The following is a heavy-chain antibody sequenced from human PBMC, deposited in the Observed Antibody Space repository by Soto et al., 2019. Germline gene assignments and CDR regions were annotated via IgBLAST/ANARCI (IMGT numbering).Heavy chain of an antibody. J-gene: IGHJ6*02. CDR2: IWPDGSNR. Sequence: SGGSLRLSCAASGFIFNTYGMHWVRQAPGKGLEWVAVIWPDGSNRYYADSVSGQFTISRDNSENTLFLQMNSLSAEDTAVYYCARAAWYYYGMDVWGQGTTVTVSS. CDR1: GFIFNTYG. CDR3: ARAAWYYYGMDV. D-gene: IGHD6-25*01. V-gene: IGHV3-33*01.